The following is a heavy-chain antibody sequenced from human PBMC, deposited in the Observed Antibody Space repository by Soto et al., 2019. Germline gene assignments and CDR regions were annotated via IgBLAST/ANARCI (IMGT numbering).Heavy chain of an antibody. D-gene: IGHD3-10*01. CDR2: IKQGGSEK. Sequence: SVGSLRLSCAASGFTFSSYWMSWVRQAPGKGLEWVANIKQGGSEKYYVDSVKGRFTISRDNAKNSLYLQMNSLRAEDTAVYYCARIGILWFGELLPYFDYWGQGTLVTVSS. J-gene: IGHJ4*02. V-gene: IGHV3-7*03. CDR1: GFTFSSYW. CDR3: ARIGILWFGELLPYFDY.